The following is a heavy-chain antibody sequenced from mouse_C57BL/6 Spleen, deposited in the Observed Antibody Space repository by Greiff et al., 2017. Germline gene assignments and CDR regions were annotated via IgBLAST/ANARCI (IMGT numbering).Heavy chain of an antibody. CDR2: IDPSGSYT. CDR1: GYTFTSYW. D-gene: IGHD2-4*01. Sequence: QVQLQQPGAELVKPGASVKLSCKASGYTFTSYWMQWVKQRPGQGLEWIGEIDPSGSYTNYNQKFKGKATLTVDTSSSTAYMQLSSLTSEDSAVYYWARSTGYDDEGGDYWGQGTSVTVSS. CDR3: ARSTGYDDEGGDY. J-gene: IGHJ4*01. V-gene: IGHV1-50*01.